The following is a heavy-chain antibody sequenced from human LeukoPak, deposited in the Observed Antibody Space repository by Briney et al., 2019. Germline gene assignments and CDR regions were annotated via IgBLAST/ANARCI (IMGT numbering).Heavy chain of an antibody. CDR1: GFTFSSHW. CDR2: IKQDGSEI. CDR3: ARDCTNGLCYADY. D-gene: IGHD2-8*01. V-gene: IGHV3-7*01. J-gene: IGHJ4*02. Sequence: GGSLRLXCAASGFTFSSHWMSWVRQAPGKGLEWVAMIKQDGSEIYYVDSVKGRFTISRDNAKNSLYLQMNSLKAEDTAVYYCARDCTNGLCYADYWGQGTLVTVSS.